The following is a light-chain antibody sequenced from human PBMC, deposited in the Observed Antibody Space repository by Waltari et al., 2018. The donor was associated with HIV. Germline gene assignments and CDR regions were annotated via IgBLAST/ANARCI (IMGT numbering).Light chain of an antibody. CDR3: AAWDDSLGGHHV. V-gene: IGLV1-47*01. CDR1: SSNIGNNY. Sequence: QSVLTQPPSASGTPGQRVTISCSGSSSNIGNNYVHWYQQLPGTAPKLLIYRNNQRPSGVPDRFSGSKSGTSASLAISGLRSEDDADYYCAAWDDSLGGHHVFGTGTKVTVL. J-gene: IGLJ1*01. CDR2: RNN.